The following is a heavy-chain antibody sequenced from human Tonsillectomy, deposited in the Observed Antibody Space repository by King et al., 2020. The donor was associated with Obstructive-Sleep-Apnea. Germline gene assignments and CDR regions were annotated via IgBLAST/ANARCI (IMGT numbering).Heavy chain of an antibody. D-gene: IGHD1-26*01. CDR1: GGSISSGGYY. CDR2: IYYIGST. Sequence: VQLQESGPGLVKPSQTLSLTCTVSGGSISSGGYYWSWIRQHPGKGLEWIGYIYYIGSTYYNPSLKSRVTISVDTSKNQFSLKLSSVTAADTAVYYCARERVGGSYPFDIWGQGTMVTVSS. V-gene: IGHV4-31*03. CDR3: ARERVGGSYPFDI. J-gene: IGHJ3*02.